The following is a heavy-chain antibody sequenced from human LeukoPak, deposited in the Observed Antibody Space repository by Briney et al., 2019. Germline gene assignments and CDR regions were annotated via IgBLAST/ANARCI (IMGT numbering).Heavy chain of an antibody. V-gene: IGHV3-30*02. D-gene: IGHD3-10*01. J-gene: IGHJ4*02. CDR3: AKDRGISITMVRGVIRSFDY. CDR1: GFTFSSYG. CDR2: IRYDGSNK. Sequence: GGSLRLSCAASGFTFSSYGMHWARQAPGKGLEWVAFIRYDGSNKYYADSVKGRFTISRDNSKNTLYLQMNSLRAEDTAVYYCAKDRGISITMVRGVIRSFDYWGQGTLVTVSS.